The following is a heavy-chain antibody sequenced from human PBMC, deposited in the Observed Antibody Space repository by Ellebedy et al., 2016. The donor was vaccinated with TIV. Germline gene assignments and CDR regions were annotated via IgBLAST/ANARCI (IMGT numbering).Heavy chain of an antibody. CDR1: GGTFSSDS. J-gene: IGHJ4*02. CDR2: FMPIFGSA. D-gene: IGHD5-24*01. V-gene: IGHV1-69*13. Sequence: AASVKVSCKASGGTFSSDSISWVRQAPGQGPEWRGGFMPIFGSANYAPKFQGRVTITADESTSTAYMELSSLRSEDTAIYHCARDGEMATIFNWGQGTLVTISS. CDR3: ARDGEMATIFN.